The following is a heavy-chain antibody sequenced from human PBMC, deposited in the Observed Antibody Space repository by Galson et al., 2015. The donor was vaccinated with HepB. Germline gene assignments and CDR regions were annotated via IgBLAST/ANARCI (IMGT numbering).Heavy chain of an antibody. CDR1: GGSISSSNW. CDR2: IYHSGST. J-gene: IGHJ4*02. Sequence: LSLTCAVSGGSISSSNWWSWVRQPPGKGLEWIGEIYHSGSTNYNPSLKSRVTISVDKSKNQFSLKLSSVTAADTAVYYCARVYGWAVGATTEDYFDYWGQGTLVTVSS. V-gene: IGHV4-4*02. D-gene: IGHD1-26*01. CDR3: ARVYGWAVGATTEDYFDY.